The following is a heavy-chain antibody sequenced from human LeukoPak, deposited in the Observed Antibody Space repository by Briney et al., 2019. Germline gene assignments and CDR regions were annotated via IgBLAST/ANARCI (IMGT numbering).Heavy chain of an antibody. Sequence: GGSLRLXCAASAFTFSSYAMTWVRQAPGKGLEWVSSLTGSGANKYYADSVKGRFTVSRDNSQNTLYLQMNSLRAEDTGVYYCAKNSGSRAVAGNRFDFWGQGTLVTVSS. CDR2: LTGSGANK. D-gene: IGHD6-19*01. V-gene: IGHV3-23*01. CDR1: AFTFSSYA. CDR3: AKNSGSRAVAGNRFDF. J-gene: IGHJ4*02.